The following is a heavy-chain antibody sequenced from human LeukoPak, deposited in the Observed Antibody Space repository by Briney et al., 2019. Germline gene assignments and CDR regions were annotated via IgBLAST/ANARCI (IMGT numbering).Heavy chain of an antibody. V-gene: IGHV3-21*01. J-gene: IGHJ4*02. CDR2: ISSGGHHI. Sequence: GGSLRLSCVASEFAFNYYNMNWVRQAPGKGLEWVSSISSGGHHIYYADSVKGRFTISRDNAKNSLYLQMNSLRAEDTAVYYCARWDYYDSSGQTELFDYWGQGTLVTVSS. CDR1: EFAFNYYN. D-gene: IGHD3-22*01. CDR3: ARWDYYDSSGQTELFDY.